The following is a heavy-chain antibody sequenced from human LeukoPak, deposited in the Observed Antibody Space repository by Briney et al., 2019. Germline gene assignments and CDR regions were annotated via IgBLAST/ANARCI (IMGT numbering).Heavy chain of an antibody. J-gene: IGHJ5*02. V-gene: IGHV4-34*01. CDR2: INYSGTT. CDR1: GGSFSGYY. Sequence: SETLSLTCAVYGGSFSGYYWSWIRQPPGKGLEWIGEINYSGTTNYNPSVKSRVTISVDTSKNHFSLHLSSVTAADTAVYYCVRGRDNYSDSSDYYYTKFDPWGQGILVTVSS. CDR3: VRGRDNYSDSSDYYYTKFDP. D-gene: IGHD3-22*01.